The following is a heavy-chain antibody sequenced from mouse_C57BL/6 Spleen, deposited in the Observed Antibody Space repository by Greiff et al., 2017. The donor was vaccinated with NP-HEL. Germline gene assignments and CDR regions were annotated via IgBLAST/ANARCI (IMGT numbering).Heavy chain of an antibody. J-gene: IGHJ4*01. CDR2: IDPSDSYT. D-gene: IGHD1-1*02. Sequence: QVQLQQPGAELVMPGASVKLSCKASGYTFTSYWMHWVKQRPGQGLEWIGEIDPSDSYTNYNQKFKGKSTLTVDKSSSTAYMQLSSLTSEDSAVYYCASGGSFGVAGAMDYWGQGTSVTVSS. V-gene: IGHV1-69*01. CDR1: GYTFTSYW. CDR3: ASGGSFGVAGAMDY.